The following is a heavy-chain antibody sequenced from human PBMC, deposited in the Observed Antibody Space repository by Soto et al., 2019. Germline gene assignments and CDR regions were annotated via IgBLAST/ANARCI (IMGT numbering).Heavy chain of an antibody. J-gene: IGHJ5*02. V-gene: IGHV1-8*01. Sequence: GASVKVSCKASGYTFTSYDINWVRQATGQGLEWMGWMNPNSGNTGYAQKFQGRVTMTRNTSISTAYMELSSLRSEDTAVYYCARGFYDFGSGYYSKLNNWFDPWGQGTLVTVAS. D-gene: IGHD3-3*01. CDR2: MNPNSGNT. CDR1: GYTFTSYD. CDR3: ARGFYDFGSGYYSKLNNWFDP.